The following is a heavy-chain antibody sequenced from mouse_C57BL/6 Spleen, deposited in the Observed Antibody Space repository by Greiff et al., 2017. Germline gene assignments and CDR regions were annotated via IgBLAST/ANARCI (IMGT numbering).Heavy chain of an antibody. CDR1: GYTFTDYE. CDR2: IDPETGGT. D-gene: IGHD1-1*01. V-gene: IGHV1-15*01. CDR3: TRWGTTVVPYYFDY. J-gene: IGHJ2*01. Sequence: VKLQESGAELVRPGASVTLSCKASGYTFTDYEMHWVKQTPVHGLEWIGAIDPETGGTAYNQKFKGKAILTADKSSSTAYMELRSLTSEDSAVYYCTRWGTTVVPYYFDYWGQGTTLTVSS.